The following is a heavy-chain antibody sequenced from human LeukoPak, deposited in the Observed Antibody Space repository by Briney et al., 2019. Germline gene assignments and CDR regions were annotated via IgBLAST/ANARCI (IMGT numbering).Heavy chain of an antibody. Sequence: GGSLRLSCAASGFTFSSYGMHWVRQAPGKGLEWVAFIRYDGSNKYYADSVKGRFTISRDNSKNTLYLQMNSMRAEDTAVYYCAKEGFYCSGGSCYSFYYYYMDVWGKGTTVTVSS. CDR1: GFTFSSYG. CDR3: AKEGFYCSGGSCYSFYYYYMDV. D-gene: IGHD2-15*01. V-gene: IGHV3-30*02. CDR2: IRYDGSNK. J-gene: IGHJ6*03.